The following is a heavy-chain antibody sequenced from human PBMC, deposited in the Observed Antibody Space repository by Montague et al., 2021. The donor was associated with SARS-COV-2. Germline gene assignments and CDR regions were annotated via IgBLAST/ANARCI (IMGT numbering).Heavy chain of an antibody. V-gene: IGHV4-39*01. J-gene: IGHJ3*02. CDR3: ARGSYGSGSYHAFDI. D-gene: IGHD3-10*01. Sequence: SETLSLTCTVSGGSFNSPKYYCAWIRQPPGKGLEWIGSSYYSGTTYDNPSLGSQVTMSVDTSKTQFSLKMNSVTAADTAVYYCARGSYGSGSYHAFDIWSQGTVVAVSS. CDR2: SYYSGTT. CDR1: GGSFNSPKYY.